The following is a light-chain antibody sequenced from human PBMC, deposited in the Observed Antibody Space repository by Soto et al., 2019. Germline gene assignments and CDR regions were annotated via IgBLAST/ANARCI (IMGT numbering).Light chain of an antibody. J-gene: IGLJ1*01. CDR1: SSDVGSYNL. V-gene: IGLV2-23*01. CDR3: CSYAGSYTYV. Sequence: QSVLTQPASVSGSPGQSITISCTGTSSDVGSYNLVSWYQQHPGKAPKLMIYEGSKRPSGVSNRFSGSKSGNTASLTISELQAEDEADYYCCSYAGSYTYVFGTGTKVTVL. CDR2: EGS.